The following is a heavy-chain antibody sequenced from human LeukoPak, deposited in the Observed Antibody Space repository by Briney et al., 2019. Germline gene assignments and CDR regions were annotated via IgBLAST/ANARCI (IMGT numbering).Heavy chain of an antibody. J-gene: IGHJ4*02. D-gene: IGHD2-2*01. Sequence: GGSLRLSCAASGFTFDDYAMHWVRQAPGKGLEWVSGISWNSGSIGYADSVKGRFTISRDNAKNSLYLQMNSLRAEDTAVYYCARGSGSCSSTSCYRTSDYWGQGTLVTVSS. V-gene: IGHV3-9*01. CDR2: ISWNSGSI. CDR3: ARGSGSCSSTSCYRTSDY. CDR1: GFTFDDYA.